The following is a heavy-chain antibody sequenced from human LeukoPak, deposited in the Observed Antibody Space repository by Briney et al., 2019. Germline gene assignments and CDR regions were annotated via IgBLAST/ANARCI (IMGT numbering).Heavy chain of an antibody. D-gene: IGHD4-17*01. CDR3: VKDDYGAGY. CDR2: ISYDGGST. Sequence: GGSLRLSCSASGFTFSNYAMHWVRQAPGKGLEYLSGISYDGGSTYYADSVKGRFTISRDSSKNTLYLQMSSLRVEDTAVYYCVKDDYGAGYWGQGTLVSVSS. V-gene: IGHV3-64D*09. J-gene: IGHJ4*02. CDR1: GFTFSNYA.